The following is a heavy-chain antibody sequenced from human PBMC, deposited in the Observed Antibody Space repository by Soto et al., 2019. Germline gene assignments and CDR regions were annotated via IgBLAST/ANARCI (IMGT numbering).Heavy chain of an antibody. CDR1: GYTFISYG. J-gene: IGHJ4*02. Sequence: QVQLVQSGAEVKKPGASVKVSCKASGYTFISYGIIWVRLAPGQGLEWMGWISANTGNTNYVHKLQGRVTMTTDTSTSTAYMELRSLRSDDTAVYYCARDHTSGWYGWLGYWGQGTLVTVSA. CDR3: ARDHTSGWYGWLGY. V-gene: IGHV1-18*01. CDR2: ISANTGNT. D-gene: IGHD6-19*01.